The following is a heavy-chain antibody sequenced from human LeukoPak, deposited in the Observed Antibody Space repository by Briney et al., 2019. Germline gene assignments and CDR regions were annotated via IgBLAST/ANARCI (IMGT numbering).Heavy chain of an antibody. D-gene: IGHD3-10*01. CDR3: ARAPVLWFGLNAFDI. Sequence: SQTLSLTCTVSGGSISSGDYYWSWIRQPPGKGLEWIGYIYYSGSTYYNPSLKSRVTISVDTSKNQFSLKLSSVTAADTAVYYCARAPVLWFGLNAFDIWGQGTMVTVSS. J-gene: IGHJ3*02. CDR1: GGSISSGDYY. V-gene: IGHV4-30-4*01. CDR2: IYYSGST.